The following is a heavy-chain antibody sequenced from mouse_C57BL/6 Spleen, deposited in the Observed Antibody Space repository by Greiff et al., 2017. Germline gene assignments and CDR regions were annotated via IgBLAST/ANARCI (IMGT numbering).Heavy chain of an antibody. CDR1: GYTFTSYW. CDR2: IYPGNSDT. Sequence: EVQLQQSGTVLARPGASVKMSCKTSGYTFTSYWMHWVKQRPGQGLEWIGAIYPGNSDTSYNQKFNGKAKLTAVTSASTAYMELSNLTNEDSAVYYCTRGTGYYFDYRGQSTTLTVSS. CDR3: TRGTGYYFDY. J-gene: IGHJ2*01. V-gene: IGHV1-5*01. D-gene: IGHD4-1*01.